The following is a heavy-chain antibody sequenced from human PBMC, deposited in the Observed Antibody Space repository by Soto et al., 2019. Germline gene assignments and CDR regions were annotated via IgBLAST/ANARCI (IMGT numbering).Heavy chain of an antibody. J-gene: IGHJ6*02. V-gene: IGHV4-34*01. CDR1: GGSFSGYY. Sequence: SETLSLTCAVYGGSFSGYYWSWIRQPPGKGLEWIGEINHSGSTNYNPSLKSRVTISVDTSKNQFSLKLSSVTAADTAVYYCARRTSLWFGELSYYYYYYGIDGWGQRSTDTGSS. CDR2: INHSGST. D-gene: IGHD3-10*01. CDR3: ARRTSLWFGELSYYYYYYGIDG.